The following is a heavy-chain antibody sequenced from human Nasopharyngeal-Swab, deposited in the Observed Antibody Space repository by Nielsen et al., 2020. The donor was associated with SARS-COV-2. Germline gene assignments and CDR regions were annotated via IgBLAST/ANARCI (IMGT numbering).Heavy chain of an antibody. J-gene: IGHJ3*02. D-gene: IGHD2-8*01. CDR3: VKDGHCTNGVCGFDAFDI. Sequence: VRQMPGKGLEWVSSLGVGGGPTYYADSAKGRFTISSDNSKNTLYLQMNSLRAEDTALYYCVKDGHCTNGVCGFDAFDIWGRGTMVTVSS. V-gene: IGHV3-23*01. CDR2: LGVGGGPT.